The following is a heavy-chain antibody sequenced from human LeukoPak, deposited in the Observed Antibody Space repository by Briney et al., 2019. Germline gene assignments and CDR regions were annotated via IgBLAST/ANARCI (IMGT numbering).Heavy chain of an antibody. CDR1: GFTFSSYS. D-gene: IGHD4-4*01. J-gene: IGHJ6*02. CDR2: ISSSSSYI. CDR3: AKDRGTVTTYYYYYYGMDV. Sequence: GGSLRLSCAASGFTFSSYSMNWVRQAPGKGLEWVSSISSSSSYIYYADSVKGRFTISRDNAKNSLYLQMNSLRAEDTAVYYCAKDRGTVTTYYYYYYGMDVWGQGTTVTVSS. V-gene: IGHV3-21*04.